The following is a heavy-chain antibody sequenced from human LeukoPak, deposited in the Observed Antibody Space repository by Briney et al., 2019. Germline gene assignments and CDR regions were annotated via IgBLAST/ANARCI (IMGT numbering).Heavy chain of an antibody. D-gene: IGHD1-7*01. V-gene: IGHV3-48*01. CDR2: ISFSTATI. Sequence: GGSLRLSCAASGFTFNNYNMNWVRQAPGKGLEWVSFISFSTATIYYADSVKGRFTISRDNAKNSLYLQMNGLRAEDTAVYYCARGVKSAIGKWNYVWFDPWGPGTLVTVSS. CDR1: GFTFNNYN. CDR3: ARGVKSAIGKWNYVWFDP. J-gene: IGHJ5*02.